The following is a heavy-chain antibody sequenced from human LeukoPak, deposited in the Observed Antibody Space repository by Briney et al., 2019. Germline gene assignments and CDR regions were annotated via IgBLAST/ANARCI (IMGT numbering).Heavy chain of an antibody. CDR3: ARRVRSQSLYYYYYYYMDV. Sequence: SETLSLTCAVYGGSFSDYDWSWIRQPPGKGLEWIGEINHSGSTNYNPSLKSRVTISVDTSKNQFSLKLSSVTAADTAVYYCARRVRSQSLYYYYYYYMDVWGKGTTVTISS. CDR2: INHSGST. J-gene: IGHJ6*03. V-gene: IGHV4-34*01. CDR1: GGSFSDYD.